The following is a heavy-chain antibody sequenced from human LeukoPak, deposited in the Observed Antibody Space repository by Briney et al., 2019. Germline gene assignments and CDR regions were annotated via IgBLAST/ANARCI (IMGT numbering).Heavy chain of an antibody. D-gene: IGHD3-10*01. CDR1: GYTFTSYD. Sequence: ASVKVSCKASGYTFTSYDINWVRQATGQGLEWMGWMNPNSGNTGYAQKFQGRVTMTRNTSISTAYMELSSLRSEDTAVYYCARIRGMVYGSGSYWLGYWGQGTLVTVSS. J-gene: IGHJ4*02. V-gene: IGHV1-8*01. CDR2: MNPNSGNT. CDR3: ARIRGMVYGSGSYWLGY.